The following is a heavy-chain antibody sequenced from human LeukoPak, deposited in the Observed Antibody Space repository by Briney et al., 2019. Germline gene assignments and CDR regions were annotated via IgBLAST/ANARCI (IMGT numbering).Heavy chain of an antibody. V-gene: IGHV3-23*01. CDR3: ARTQAAVGKAWFDP. D-gene: IGHD6-13*01. Sequence: PGGSLRLSCAASGFTFSSYGMSWVRQAPGKGLEWVSSIGGSGGNIYYADSVKGRFTISRDNSMNTLFLQMYSLRAEDMAVYYCARTQAAVGKAWFDPWGQGTLVTVSS. CDR2: IGGSGGNI. J-gene: IGHJ5*02. CDR1: GFTFSSYG.